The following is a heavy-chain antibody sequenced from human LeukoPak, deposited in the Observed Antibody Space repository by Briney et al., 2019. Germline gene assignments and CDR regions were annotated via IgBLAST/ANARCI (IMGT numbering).Heavy chain of an antibody. J-gene: IGHJ4*02. CDR3: ARDLGAGSSGYYTNPPFDY. D-gene: IGHD3-22*01. CDR1: GFTFTRSA. Sequence: ASVKVSCKASGFTFTRSAMQWVRQARGQRLEWIGWIVVGSGNTKYAQKFQERVTITTDTSTSTAYMELRSLRSDDTAVYYCARDLGAGSSGYYTNPPFDYWGQGTLVTVSS. CDR2: IVVGSGNT. V-gene: IGHV1-58*02.